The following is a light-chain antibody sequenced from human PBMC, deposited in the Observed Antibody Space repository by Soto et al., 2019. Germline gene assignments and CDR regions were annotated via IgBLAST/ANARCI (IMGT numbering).Light chain of an antibody. CDR3: QPYDNWPCA. CDR2: GAS. J-gene: IGKJ1*01. CDR1: QSLSSRN. Sequence: SPGTPSVDIKRWETLSCRASQSLSSRNLAWYQQKPGQAPRLLIYGASRRATGFPARFSGSGSGTDFTLTLSRLHSEDFALHYCQPYDNWPCAFGQGTKVDIK. V-gene: IGKV3-15*01.